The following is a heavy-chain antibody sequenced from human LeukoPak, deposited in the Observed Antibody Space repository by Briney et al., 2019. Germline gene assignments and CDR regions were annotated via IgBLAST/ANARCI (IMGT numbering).Heavy chain of an antibody. J-gene: IGHJ6*03. CDR3: ARGGADDPFYYYCMDV. V-gene: IGHV1-18*01. CDR1: GYTFNRYA. D-gene: IGHD1-1*01. Sequence: ASVTVSCKVSGYTFNRYAISWLRQAPGQGLEWMGWISTYSGDTNYAQQPHAKVTITKDTSNTKAYMELRSLLSDDTAVYCCARGGADDPFYYYCMDVWGKGTTVTVSS. CDR2: ISTYSGDT.